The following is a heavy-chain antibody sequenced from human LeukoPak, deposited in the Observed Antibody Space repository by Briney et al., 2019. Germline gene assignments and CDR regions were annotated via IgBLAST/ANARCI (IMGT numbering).Heavy chain of an antibody. V-gene: IGHV4-39*01. Sequence: SETLSLTCTVSGGSISTSSYYWGWVRQPPGKGLEWFGNIFYSGSTYYTPSLKSRVTISLDTSRNQFSLQLNSVTAADTAVYYCAGLKYYYDSSGPYPPYWGQGTLVTVSS. CDR3: AGLKYYYDSSGPYPPY. D-gene: IGHD3-22*01. CDR1: GGSISTSSYY. CDR2: IFYSGST. J-gene: IGHJ4*02.